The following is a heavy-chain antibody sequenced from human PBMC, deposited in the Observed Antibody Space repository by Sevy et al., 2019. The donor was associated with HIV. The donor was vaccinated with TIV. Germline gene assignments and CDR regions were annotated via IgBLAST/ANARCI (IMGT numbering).Heavy chain of an antibody. CDR2: ISGSGGST. V-gene: IGHV3-23*01. J-gene: IGHJ4*02. Sequence: GGSLRLSCAASGFTFSSYAMSWVRQAPGKGLEWVSAISGSGGSTYYADSVKGRFTISRDNSKNTQYLQMNSLRAEDTAVSYYAKEHRSYYEFWSGYYGYYFDYWGQGTLVTVSS. CDR3: AKEHRSYYEFWSGYYGYYFDY. D-gene: IGHD3-3*01. CDR1: GFTFSSYA.